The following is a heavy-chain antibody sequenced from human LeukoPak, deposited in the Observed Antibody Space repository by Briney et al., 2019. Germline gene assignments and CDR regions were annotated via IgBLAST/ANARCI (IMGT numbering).Heavy chain of an antibody. D-gene: IGHD5-12*01. CDR1: GGSISSGGYY. V-gene: IGHV4-39*07. CDR3: ARRRATISYFDY. J-gene: IGHJ4*02. CDR2: INHSGST. Sequence: SETLSLTCTVSGGSISSGGYYWSWIRQPPGKGLEWIGEINHSGSTNYNPSLKSRVTISVDTSKNQFSLKLSSVTAADTAVYYCARRRATISYFDYWGQGTLVTVSS.